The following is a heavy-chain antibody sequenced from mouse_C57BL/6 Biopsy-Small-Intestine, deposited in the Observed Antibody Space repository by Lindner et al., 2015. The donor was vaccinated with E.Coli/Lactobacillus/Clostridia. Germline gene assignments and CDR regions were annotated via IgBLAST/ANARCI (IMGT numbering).Heavy chain of an antibody. J-gene: IGHJ3*01. V-gene: IGHV1S61*01. CDR3: VRDRGRWDDYWTGHDS. D-gene: IGHD4-1*01. CDR2: ISAYNDNT. Sequence: SVKVSCKASGFTFTTHGFSWVRQAPGQGLEWLGWISAYNDNTNYSQKFKARVTMTTDPYTRTAYLDLRSLTPGDTAFYYCVRDRGRWDDYWTGHDSWGQGTLITVS. CDR1: GFTFTTHG.